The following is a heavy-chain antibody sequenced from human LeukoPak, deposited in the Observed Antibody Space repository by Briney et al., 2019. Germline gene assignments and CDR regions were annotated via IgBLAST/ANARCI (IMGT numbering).Heavy chain of an antibody. Sequence: TGGSLRLSCAASGFIFSSYALTWVRQPPGKGLEWVSAIRGSDGSTYYADSVKGRFTISGDNSKNTLYLQMNSLRAEDTAVYYCARLTITSDWYEDYWGQGTLVTVSS. V-gene: IGHV3-23*01. D-gene: IGHD6-19*01. J-gene: IGHJ4*02. CDR3: ARLTITSDWYEDY. CDR2: IRGSDGST. CDR1: GFIFSSYA.